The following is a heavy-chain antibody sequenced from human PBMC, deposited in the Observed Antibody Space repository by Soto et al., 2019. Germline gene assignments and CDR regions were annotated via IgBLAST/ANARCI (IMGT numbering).Heavy chain of an antibody. Sequence: QVQLVESGGGVVPPGRSLRLSCAASGFPFSSYGMHWVRQAPGKGLEWVAVISYDGSNKYYADSVKGRFTISRDNSKNTLYLQMNSLRAEDTAVYYCAKDPPSIVGATTDYWGQGTLVTVSS. CDR1: GFPFSSYG. V-gene: IGHV3-30*18. J-gene: IGHJ4*02. CDR3: AKDPPSIVGATTDY. D-gene: IGHD1-26*01. CDR2: ISYDGSNK.